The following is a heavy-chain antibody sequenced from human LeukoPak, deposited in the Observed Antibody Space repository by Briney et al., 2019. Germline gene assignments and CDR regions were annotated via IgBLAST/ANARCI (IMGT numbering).Heavy chain of an antibody. CDR1: GFTFSSYS. J-gene: IGHJ4*02. CDR2: ISSSSSYI. Sequence: GGSLRLSCAASGFTFSSYSMNWVRQAPGKGLEWVSSISSSSSYIYYADSVKGRFTISRDNAKNSLYLQMNSLRAEDTAVYYCARLDCSSTSCSDYWGQGTLVTASS. V-gene: IGHV3-21*01. D-gene: IGHD2-2*01. CDR3: ARLDCSSTSCSDY.